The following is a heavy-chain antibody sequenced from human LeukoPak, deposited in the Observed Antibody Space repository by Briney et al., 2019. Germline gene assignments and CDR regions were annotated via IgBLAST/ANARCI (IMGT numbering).Heavy chain of an antibody. CDR2: ISGNGGST. CDR1: GFTFSTYT. J-gene: IGHJ6*02. CDR3: AKRSRRLTIVRGVPREDV. D-gene: IGHD3-10*01. V-gene: IGHV3-23*01. Sequence: PGGSLRLSCAASGFTFSTYTMNWVRQAPGKGLEWVSAISGNGGSTYYADSVKGRFTISRDNSKNTVYLEMSSLRAEDTAVYYCAKRSRRLTIVRGVPREDVWGQGTTVTVSS.